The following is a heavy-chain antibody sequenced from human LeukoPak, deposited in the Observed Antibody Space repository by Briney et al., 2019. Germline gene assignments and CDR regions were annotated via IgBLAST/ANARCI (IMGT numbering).Heavy chain of an antibody. CDR1: GYTFTSYY. Sequence: ASVKVSCKASGYTFTSYYMLWVRQAPGQGLEWMGIINPSGGSTSYAQKFQGRVTMTRDTSTSTVYMELSSLRSEDTAVYYCARDSSQYYDSSSAESLDYWGQGTLVTVSS. J-gene: IGHJ4*02. V-gene: IGHV1-46*01. CDR3: ARDSSQYYDSSSAESLDY. D-gene: IGHD3-22*01. CDR2: INPSGGST.